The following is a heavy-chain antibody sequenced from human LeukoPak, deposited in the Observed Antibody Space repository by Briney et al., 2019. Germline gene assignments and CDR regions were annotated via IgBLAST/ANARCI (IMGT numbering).Heavy chain of an antibody. J-gene: IGHJ4*02. CDR3: AKPGGYCSSTSCLYYFDY. CDR1: GFTFSSYG. D-gene: IGHD2-2*01. V-gene: IGHV3-30*02. CDR2: IRYDGSNK. Sequence: GGSLRLSCAASGFTFSSYGMHWVRQAPGKGLEWVAFIRYDGSNKYYADYVKGRFTISRDNSKNTLYLQMNSLRAEDTAVYYCAKPGGYCSSTSCLYYFDYWGQGTLVTVSS.